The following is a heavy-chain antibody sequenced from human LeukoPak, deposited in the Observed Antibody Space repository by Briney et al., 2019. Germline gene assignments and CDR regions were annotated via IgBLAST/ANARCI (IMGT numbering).Heavy chain of an antibody. D-gene: IGHD5-18*01. V-gene: IGHV1-2*02. CDR2: INPAGGGT. CDR3: ARWETNSYGLLYYYYYMDV. J-gene: IGHJ6*03. Sequence: ASVKVSCKASGYTFTDYYIHWVRQAPGQGLEWMGWINPAGGGTNYAQNFQGRVTMTSDTSISTAYMELSSLRSDDTAVYYCARWETNSYGLLYYYYYMDVWGKGTTVTVSS. CDR1: GYTFTDYY.